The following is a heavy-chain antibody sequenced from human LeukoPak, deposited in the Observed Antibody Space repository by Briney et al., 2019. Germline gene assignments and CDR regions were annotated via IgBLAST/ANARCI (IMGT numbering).Heavy chain of an antibody. Sequence: GASVKVSCKASGYTFTSYDINWVRQATGQGLEWMGWMNPNSGNTGYAQKFQGRVTITRNTSISTAYMELSSLRSEDTAVYYCAKSMEAGPGYYYYGMDVWGQGTTVTVSS. CDR1: GYTFTSYD. J-gene: IGHJ6*02. V-gene: IGHV1-8*03. D-gene: IGHD6-25*01. CDR3: AKSMEAGPGYYYYGMDV. CDR2: MNPNSGNT.